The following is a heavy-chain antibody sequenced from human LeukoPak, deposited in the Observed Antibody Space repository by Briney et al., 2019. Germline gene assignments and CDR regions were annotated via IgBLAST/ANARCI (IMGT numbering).Heavy chain of an antibody. CDR3: ARGARTAARPYYFDY. D-gene: IGHD6-6*01. Sequence: GESLKISCKGSGYSFTSYWIGWVRQMPGKGLEWMGIIYPGDSDTRYSPSFQGQVTISADKSISTAYLQWSSLKASDTAMYYCARGARTAARPYYFDYWGQGTLVTVSS. V-gene: IGHV5-51*01. CDR2: IYPGDSDT. J-gene: IGHJ4*02. CDR1: GYSFTSYW.